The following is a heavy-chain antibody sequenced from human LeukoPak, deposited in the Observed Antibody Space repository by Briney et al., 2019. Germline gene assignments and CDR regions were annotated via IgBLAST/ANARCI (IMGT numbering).Heavy chain of an antibody. CDR3: AKRGGGNSWDY. D-gene: IGHD4-23*01. CDR1: GYSFTSYW. V-gene: IGHV5-51*01. Sequence: GESLKISCKGSGYSFTSYWIGWVRQMPGKGLEWMGMFYPGDSDTRYSPSFQGQVTISADKSITTAYLQWTSLKPSDTAVYYCAKRGGGNSWDYWGQGTLVTVFS. J-gene: IGHJ4*02. CDR2: FYPGDSDT.